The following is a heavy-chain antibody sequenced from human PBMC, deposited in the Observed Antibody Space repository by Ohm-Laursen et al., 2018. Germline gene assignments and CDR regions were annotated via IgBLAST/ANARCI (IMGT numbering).Heavy chain of an antibody. J-gene: IGHJ4*02. V-gene: IGHV1-2*02. D-gene: IGHD5-12*01. CDR3: ARDRYSGYDKSFDFDN. Sequence: SVKVSCKASGYTFTGYYMHWVRQAPGQGLEWMGWINPNSGGTNYAQKFQGRVTMTRDTSISTAYMELSRLRSDDTAVYYCARDRYSGYDKSFDFDNWGQGTQVTVSS. CDR1: GYTFTGYY. CDR2: INPNSGGT.